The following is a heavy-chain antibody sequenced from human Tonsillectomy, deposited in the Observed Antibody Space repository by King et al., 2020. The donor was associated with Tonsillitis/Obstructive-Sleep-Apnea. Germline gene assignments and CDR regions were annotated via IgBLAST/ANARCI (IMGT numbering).Heavy chain of an antibody. J-gene: IGHJ5*02. CDR1: GFTFSDYY. CDR2: ISSSSSYT. D-gene: IGHD2-2*02. CDR3: ARDRYCSSTSCYMGNRFDP. V-gene: IGHV3-11*06. Sequence: VQLVESGGGLVKPGGSLRLSCAASGFTFSDYYMSWIRQAPGKGLEWVSYISSSSSYTNYADSVKGRFTISRDNAKNSLYLQMNSLRAEDTAVYYCARDRYCSSTSCYMGNRFDPWGQGTLVTVSS.